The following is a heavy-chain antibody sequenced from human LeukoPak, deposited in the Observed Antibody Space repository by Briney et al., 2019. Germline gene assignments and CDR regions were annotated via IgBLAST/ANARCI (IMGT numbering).Heavy chain of an antibody. CDR2: ISYDGSNK. D-gene: IGHD6-13*01. V-gene: IGHV3-30-3*01. J-gene: IGHJ5*02. CDR3: VRDGLRSSSWYGNWFDP. CDR1: GFTFSTYA. Sequence: GGSLRLSCAASGFTFSTYAMHWVRQAPGKGLEWVAVISYDGSNKYYADSVKGRFTISRDNSKNTLYLQMNSLRAEDTAVYYCVRDGLRSSSWYGNWFDPWGQGTLVTVSP.